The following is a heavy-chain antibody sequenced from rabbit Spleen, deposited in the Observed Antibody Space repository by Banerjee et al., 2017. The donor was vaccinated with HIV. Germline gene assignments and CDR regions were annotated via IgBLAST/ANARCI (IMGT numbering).Heavy chain of an antibody. CDR2: IYAGSIDST. J-gene: IGHJ4*01. D-gene: IGHD8-1*01. Sequence: QSLEESGGDLVKPGASLTLTCTASGFSFSSSYYMCWVRQAPGKGLEWIACIYAGSIDSTYYASWAKGRFTISKTSSTTVTLQMTSLTAADTATYFCARDAGSYDYIDVYFNLWGPGTLVTVS. V-gene: IGHV1S40*01. CDR1: GFSFSSSYY. CDR3: ARDAGSYDYIDVYFNL.